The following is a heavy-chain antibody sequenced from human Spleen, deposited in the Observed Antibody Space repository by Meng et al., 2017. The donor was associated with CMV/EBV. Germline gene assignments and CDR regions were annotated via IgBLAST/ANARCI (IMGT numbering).Heavy chain of an antibody. D-gene: IGHD6-13*01. J-gene: IGHJ4*02. V-gene: IGHV1-2*02. CDR2: INPNTGAT. CDR3: ARGDSIAAGGTGDY. CDR1: GYSFTAYY. Sequence: ASVKVSCKASGYSFTAYYMNWVRQAPGQGLEWVGWINPNTGATDYAQKFQGRVTVTRDTSISTVYMELSNLRSDDSAVYYCARGDSIAAGGTGDYWGQGTLVTVSS.